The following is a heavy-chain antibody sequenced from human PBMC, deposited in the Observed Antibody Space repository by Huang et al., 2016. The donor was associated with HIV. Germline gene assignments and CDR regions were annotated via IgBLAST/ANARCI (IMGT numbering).Heavy chain of an antibody. J-gene: IGHJ5*02. CDR2: IYPGDSDT. CDR3: ARHDGARPGWVDN. Sequence: EVQLVQSGAEVKKPGESLKISCTGSGYMFTKYWIGWVRQRPGKGLEWMGIIYPGDSDTRNSPSFQGQVTISADKSSTTAYLQWSSLKASETAIYYCARHDGARPGWVDNWGQGTLVTVSS. V-gene: IGHV5-51*01. CDR1: GYMFTKYW. D-gene: IGHD4-17*01.